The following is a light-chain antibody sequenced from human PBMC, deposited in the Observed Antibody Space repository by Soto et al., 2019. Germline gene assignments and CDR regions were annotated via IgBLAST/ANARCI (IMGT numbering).Light chain of an antibody. CDR1: SGDIGSYNR. Sequence: QSVLTQPASVSGSPEQSITISCTGTSGDIGSYNRVSWYQQHPGKAPKLIIYEVTDRPSGVSNRFSGSKSGNTASLTISGLQAEDEAEYYCSSYTNINTRACVFGTGTKLTV. J-gene: IGLJ1*01. CDR2: EVT. CDR3: SSYTNINTRACV. V-gene: IGLV2-14*01.